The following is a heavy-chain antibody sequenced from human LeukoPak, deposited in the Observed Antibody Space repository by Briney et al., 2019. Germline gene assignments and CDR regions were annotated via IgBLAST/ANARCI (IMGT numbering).Heavy chain of an antibody. V-gene: IGHV3-23*01. Sequence: GGTLRLSCAASGFTFSSYGMSWARQAPGKGLEWVSAISGSGGSTYYADSVKGRFTISRDNSKNTLYLQMNSLRAEDTAVYYCAKGHIAAAGTLDYFDYWGQGTLVTVSS. D-gene: IGHD6-13*01. J-gene: IGHJ4*02. CDR3: AKGHIAAAGTLDYFDY. CDR2: ISGSGGST. CDR1: GFTFSSYG.